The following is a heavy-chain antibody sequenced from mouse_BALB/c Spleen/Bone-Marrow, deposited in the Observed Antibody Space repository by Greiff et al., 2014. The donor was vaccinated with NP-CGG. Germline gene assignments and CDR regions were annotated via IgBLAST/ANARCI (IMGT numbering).Heavy chain of an antibody. CDR1: EFTFSSFG. J-gene: IGHJ2*01. CDR3: ARSGSSSGYFDY. CDR2: ISSGSSTI. Sequence: DVKLVESGGGLVQPGGSRKLSCAASEFTFSSFGMHWVRQAPEKGLGWVAYISSGSSTIYYADTVMGRFTISRDNPKNTLFLQMTSLRSEDTAMYYCARSGSSSGYFDYWGQGTTLTVSS. V-gene: IGHV5-17*02. D-gene: IGHD1-1*01.